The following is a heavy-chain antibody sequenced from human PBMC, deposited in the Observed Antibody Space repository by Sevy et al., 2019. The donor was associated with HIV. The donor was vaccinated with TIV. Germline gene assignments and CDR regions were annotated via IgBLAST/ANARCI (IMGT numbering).Heavy chain of an antibody. CDR2: ISWNSSRI. CDR1: GFTFDDYA. Sequence: GGSLRLSCAVSGFTFDDYALHWVRQAPGKGLEWVSGISWNSSRIGYADSVKGRFTISRDNAKNSLYLQMNSLRIEDTAFYYCVKDSYYDSSGYFDYWGQGTLVTVSS. J-gene: IGHJ4*02. V-gene: IGHV3-9*01. D-gene: IGHD3-22*01. CDR3: VKDSYYDSSGYFDY.